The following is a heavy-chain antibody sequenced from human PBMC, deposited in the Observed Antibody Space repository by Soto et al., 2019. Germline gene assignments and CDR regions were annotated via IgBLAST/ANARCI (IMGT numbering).Heavy chain of an antibody. V-gene: IGHV4-34*01. J-gene: IGHJ6*02. D-gene: IGHD3-10*01. Sequence: SETLSLTCAVYGGSFSGYYWSWIRQPPGKXLEWIGEINHSGSTNYNPSLKSRVTISVDTSKNQFSLKLSSVTAADTAVYYCARGRITMVRGVYGHYYGMDVWGQGPTVTVSS. CDR1: GGSFSGYY. CDR2: INHSGST. CDR3: ARGRITMVRGVYGHYYGMDV.